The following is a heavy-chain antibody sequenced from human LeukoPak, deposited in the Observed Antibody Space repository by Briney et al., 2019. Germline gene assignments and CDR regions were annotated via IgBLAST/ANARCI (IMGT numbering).Heavy chain of an antibody. Sequence: PSETLSLTCTVSGGSISSYYWSWIRQPPGKGLEWIGYIFYSGSTNYNPSLKSRVTISVDTSKNQFSLKLSSVTAADTAVYYCARSDYYGSGRGSFDVWGQGATVSVSS. CDR1: GGSISSYY. CDR2: IFYSGST. J-gene: IGHJ6*02. D-gene: IGHD3-10*01. V-gene: IGHV4-59*08. CDR3: ARSDYYGSGRGSFDV.